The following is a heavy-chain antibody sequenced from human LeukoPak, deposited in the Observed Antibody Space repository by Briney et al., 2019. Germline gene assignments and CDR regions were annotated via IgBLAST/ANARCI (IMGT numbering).Heavy chain of an antibody. CDR3: AKGGGLRAGGTYRIDY. J-gene: IGHJ4*02. V-gene: IGHV3-23*01. Sequence: PGGSLRLSCAAPGFSFTSYAMSWVRQAPGKGLEWVSSISASGSNTNYADSVQGRFTFSRDNSKNTLYLQMNSLRAEDTAVYYCAKGGGLRAGGTYRIDYWGQGTLVTVSS. D-gene: IGHD3-16*02. CDR2: ISASGSNT. CDR1: GFSFTSYA.